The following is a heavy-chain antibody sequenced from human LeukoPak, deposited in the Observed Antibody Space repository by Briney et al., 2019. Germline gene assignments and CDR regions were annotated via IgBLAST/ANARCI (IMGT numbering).Heavy chain of an antibody. J-gene: IGHJ4*02. V-gene: IGHV3-NL1*01. Sequence: PGGSLRLSCEASGFLFSSYAMNWVRQAPGKGLEWVSFISFSGHTIYTADSVKGRFTISRDNSKNTLYLQLNNLRPEDTAVYYCANDHFGSGSWDYWGQGTLVIVSS. CDR2: ISFSGHTI. CDR1: GFLFSSYA. D-gene: IGHD3-10*01. CDR3: ANDHFGSGSWDY.